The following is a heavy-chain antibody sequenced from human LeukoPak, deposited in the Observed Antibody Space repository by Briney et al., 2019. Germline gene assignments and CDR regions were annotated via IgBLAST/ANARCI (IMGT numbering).Heavy chain of an antibody. Sequence: GGSLRLSCAASGLIFSRSAMHWVRQAPGKGLEFVSAISSNGGSTFYANSVKGRFTISRDNSKNTLYLQMGSLRAEDTAVYYCARDVHSSGWEFDYWGQGTLVTVSS. CDR3: ARDVHSSGWEFDY. CDR2: ISSNGGST. V-gene: IGHV3-64*01. D-gene: IGHD6-19*01. CDR1: GLIFSRSA. J-gene: IGHJ4*02.